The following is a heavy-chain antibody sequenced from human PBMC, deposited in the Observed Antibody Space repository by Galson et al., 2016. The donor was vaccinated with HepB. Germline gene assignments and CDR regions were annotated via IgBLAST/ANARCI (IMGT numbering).Heavy chain of an antibody. Sequence: SVKVSCKASGGISSSYAISWVRQAPGQALEWMGGITPMSAITKYAQKFQGRVTITAEESTSTVYMELSSLRSEDTAVYYCARDRPKYNISSTYYYNGMDVWGQGTTVTVSS. CDR3: ARDRPKYNISSTYYYNGMDV. D-gene: IGHD6-6*01. CDR2: ITPMSAIT. J-gene: IGHJ6*02. CDR1: GGISSSYA. V-gene: IGHV1-69*13.